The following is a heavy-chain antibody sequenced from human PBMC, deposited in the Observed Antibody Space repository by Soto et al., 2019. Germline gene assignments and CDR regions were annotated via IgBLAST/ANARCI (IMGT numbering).Heavy chain of an antibody. D-gene: IGHD5-18*01. J-gene: IGHJ6*02. CDR1: GGTFSSYA. V-gene: IGHV1-69*13. CDR3: ARGKVTGYSYGSYYYYGMDV. Sequence: SVKVSCKASGGTFSSYAISWVRQAPGQGLEWMGGIIPIFGTANYAQKFQGRVTITADESTSTAYMELSSLRSEDTAVYYCARGKVTGYSYGSYYYYGMDVWGQGTTVTVSS. CDR2: IIPIFGTA.